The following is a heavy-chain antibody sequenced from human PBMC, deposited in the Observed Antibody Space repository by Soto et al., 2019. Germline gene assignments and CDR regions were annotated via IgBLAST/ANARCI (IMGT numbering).Heavy chain of an antibody. V-gene: IGHV1-69*13. CDR2: IIPIFGTA. J-gene: IGHJ4*02. Sequence: SVKVSCKASGGTFSSYAISWVRQAPGQGLEWMGGIIPIFGTANYAQKFQGRVTITADESTSTAYMELSSLRSGDTAVYYCARGSYDSSGYLDFDYWGQGTLVTVSS. CDR3: ARGSYDSSGYLDFDY. CDR1: GGTFSSYA. D-gene: IGHD3-22*01.